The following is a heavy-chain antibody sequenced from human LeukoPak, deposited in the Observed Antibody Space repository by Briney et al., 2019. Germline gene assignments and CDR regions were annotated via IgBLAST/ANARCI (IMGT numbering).Heavy chain of an antibody. CDR1: GGTFSSYA. V-gene: IGHV1-69*13. J-gene: IGHJ4*02. CDR2: IIPIFGTA. D-gene: IGHD3-10*01. Sequence: SVKVSCKASGGTFSSYAISWVRQAPGQGLEWMGGIIPIFGTANYAQKFQGRVTITADESTSTAYMELSSLRSEDTAEYYCARAASGNVGPLGDWGQGTLVTVSS. CDR3: ARAASGNVGPLGD.